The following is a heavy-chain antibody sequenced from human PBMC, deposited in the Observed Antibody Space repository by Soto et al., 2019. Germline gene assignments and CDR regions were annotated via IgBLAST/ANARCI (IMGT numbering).Heavy chain of an antibody. CDR3: ASRSPALDY. CDR2: IWHDGRNK. Sequence: QVQLVESGGGVVQPGRSLRLSCAASGFTFSNCGMHWVRQAPGKGLEWVAVIWHDGRNKYYADFVKGRFTISRDNSKNTLYLQMNSLRAEDTAVYYCASRSPALDYWGQGTLVTVSS. D-gene: IGHD2-2*01. J-gene: IGHJ4*02. CDR1: GFTFSNCG. V-gene: IGHV3-33*01.